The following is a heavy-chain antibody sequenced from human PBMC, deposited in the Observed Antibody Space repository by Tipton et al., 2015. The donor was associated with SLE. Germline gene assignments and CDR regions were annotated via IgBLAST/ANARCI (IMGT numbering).Heavy chain of an antibody. J-gene: IGHJ3*02. CDR3: ARTLGAIAHTVYDAFDI. Sequence: GLVKPSETLSLTCAVYGASFSGNYWNWIRQPPGKGLEWIGYIHYSGTTHDNPSLKSRVTMSVDMSKNQFSLRLTSVTAADTAVYYCARTLGAIAHTVYDAFDIWDQGKGVTVSS. CDR2: IHYSGTT. D-gene: IGHD1-26*01. CDR1: GASFSGNY. V-gene: IGHV4-59*01.